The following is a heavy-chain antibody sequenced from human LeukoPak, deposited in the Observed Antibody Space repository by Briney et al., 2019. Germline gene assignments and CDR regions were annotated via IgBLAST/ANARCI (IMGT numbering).Heavy chain of an antibody. V-gene: IGHV3-48*03. CDR3: ASSQQLWFARFDY. CDR1: GFTFSSYE. J-gene: IGHJ4*02. Sequence: PGGSLRLSCAASGFTFSSYEMNWVRQAPGKGLEWVSYISSSGSTIYYADSVKGRFTISRDNAKNSLYLQMNSLRAEDTAVYYCASSQQLWFARFDYWGQGTLVTVSS. CDR2: ISSSGSTI. D-gene: IGHD5-18*01.